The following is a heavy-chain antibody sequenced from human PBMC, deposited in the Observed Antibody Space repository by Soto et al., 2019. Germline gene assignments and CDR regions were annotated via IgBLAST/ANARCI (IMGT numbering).Heavy chain of an antibody. J-gene: IGHJ6*02. CDR1: GGTFSSYA. V-gene: IGHV1-69*01. CDR2: VIPLFGTA. D-gene: IGHD4-17*01. Sequence: QVQLVQSGAEVKKPGSSVNVSCKASGGTFSSYAISWVRQAPGQGLEWMGGVIPLFGTANYAQKFQGGVTITADESTSTAYMELSSLRSEDTAVYYCARARLTTVTTTNYYYYGMDVWGQGTTVTVSS. CDR3: ARARLTTVTTTNYYYYGMDV.